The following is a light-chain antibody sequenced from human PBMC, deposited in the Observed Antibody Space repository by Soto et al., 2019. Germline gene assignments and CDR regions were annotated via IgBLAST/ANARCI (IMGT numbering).Light chain of an antibody. CDR1: SSDVGGYNY. CDR2: DVS. V-gene: IGLV2-14*01. CDR3: SSFTSGSTLYV. Sequence: QSALPQPASVSGSPGQSITISCTGTSSDVGGYNYVSWYQQHPGKAPKLMIYDVSNRPSGVSNRFSGSKSGNTASLTISGLQAEDGADYYCSSFTSGSTLYVFGTGTKVTVL. J-gene: IGLJ1*01.